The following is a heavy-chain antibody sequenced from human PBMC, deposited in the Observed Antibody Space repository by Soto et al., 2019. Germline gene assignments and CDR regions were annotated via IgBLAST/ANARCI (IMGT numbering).Heavy chain of an antibody. CDR3: ARAADSLGYCSSTSCSIDY. D-gene: IGHD2-2*01. CDR1: GGSISSGNYY. Sequence: SETLSLTCTVSGGSISSGNYYWSWIRQPPGKGLEWIGYIYYSGSTNYSTSLKSRVTISVDTSKSQFPLKLSSVTAADTAVYYCARAADSLGYCSSTSCSIDYWGQGTLVTVSS. CDR2: IYYSGST. V-gene: IGHV4-30-4*01. J-gene: IGHJ4*02.